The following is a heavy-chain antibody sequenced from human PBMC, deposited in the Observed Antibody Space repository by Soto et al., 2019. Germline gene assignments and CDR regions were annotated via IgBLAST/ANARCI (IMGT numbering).Heavy chain of an antibody. CDR2: ISGSGGST. CDR3: AKDRYSSSFIDWFDP. V-gene: IGHV3-23*01. D-gene: IGHD6-13*01. J-gene: IGHJ5*02. CDR1: GFTFSSYA. Sequence: GGSLRLSCAASGFTFSSYAMSWVRQAPGKGLEWVSAISGSGGSTYYADSVKGRFTISRDNSKNTLYLQMNSLRAEDTAVYYCAKDRYSSSFIDWFDPWGQGTLVTVSS.